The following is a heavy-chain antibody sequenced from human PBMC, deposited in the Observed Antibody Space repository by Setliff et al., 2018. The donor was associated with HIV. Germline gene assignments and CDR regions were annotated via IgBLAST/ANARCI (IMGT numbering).Heavy chain of an antibody. CDR1: GGSISSYY. CDR2: ITHRGIT. J-gene: IGHJ6*03. CDR3: ARGSGYDSYYYYYMDV. Sequence: PSETLSLTCTVSGGSISSYYWSWIRQPPGKGLEWIGEITHRGITDYNPSLKSRVTISVDTSKNQFSLKLRSVTAADTAVYYCARGSGYDSYYYYYMDVWGKGTTVTVSS. D-gene: IGHD5-12*01. V-gene: IGHV4-59*08.